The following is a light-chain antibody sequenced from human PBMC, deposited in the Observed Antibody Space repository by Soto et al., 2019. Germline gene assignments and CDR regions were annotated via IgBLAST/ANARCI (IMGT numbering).Light chain of an antibody. J-gene: IGKJ4*01. CDR1: QSVSSSY. V-gene: IGKV3-20*01. CDR3: HQYDSSPRT. CDR2: GAS. Sequence: EIVLTQSPGTLSLSPGERATLSCRASQSVSSSYLAWYQQKPGQAPRLLIYGASSRATGIPDRFSGSGSGTDFTLTISRLEPEDFAAYYCHQYDSSPRTFGGGTKVEIK.